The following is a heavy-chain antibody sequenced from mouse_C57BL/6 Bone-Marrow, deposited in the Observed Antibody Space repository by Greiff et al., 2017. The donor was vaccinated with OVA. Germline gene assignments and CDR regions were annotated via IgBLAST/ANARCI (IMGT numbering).Heavy chain of an antibody. CDR2: IDPETGGT. V-gene: IGHV1-15*01. Sequence: VQLQESGAELVRPGASVTLSCKASGYTFTDYEMHWVKQTPVPGLEWIGAIDPETGGTAYNQQFKGKALLTADKSSSTAYMVLRSLTSEDAADYYCTGGQGSWFAYWGQGALVTVSA. CDR1: GYTFTDYE. CDR3: TGGQGSWFAY. J-gene: IGHJ3*01.